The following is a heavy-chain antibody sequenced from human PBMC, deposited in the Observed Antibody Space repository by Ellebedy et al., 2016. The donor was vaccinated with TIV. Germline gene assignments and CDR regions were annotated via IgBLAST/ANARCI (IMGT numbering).Heavy chain of an antibody. CDR2: IYYSGST. D-gene: IGHD2-2*01. CDR3: ARNLGYCSSTSCPSPERWFDP. Sequence: MPSETLSLTCTVSGGSISSYYWSWIRQPPGKGLEWIGYIYYSGSTNYNPSLNSRVTISVDTSKNQFSLKLSSVTAADTAVYYWARNLGYCSSTSCPSPERWFDPWGQGTLVTVSS. CDR1: GGSISSYY. J-gene: IGHJ5*02. V-gene: IGHV4-59*01.